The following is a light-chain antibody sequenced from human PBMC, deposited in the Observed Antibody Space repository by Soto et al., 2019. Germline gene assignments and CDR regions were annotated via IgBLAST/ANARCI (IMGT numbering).Light chain of an antibody. CDR1: QSVSSY. V-gene: IGKV3-11*01. CDR3: QQYGNSPQIT. Sequence: EIVLTQSPATLSLSPGERATLXXXXSQSVSSYLAWYQQKPGQAPRLLIYDASNRATGIPARFSGNGSGTDFTLTISRLEPEDFAVYYCQQYGNSPQITFGQGTRLEIK. CDR2: DAS. J-gene: IGKJ5*01.